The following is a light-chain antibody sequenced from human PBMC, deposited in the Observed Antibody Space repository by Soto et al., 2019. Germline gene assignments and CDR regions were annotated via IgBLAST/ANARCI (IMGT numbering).Light chain of an antibody. CDR1: SSNIGAGYD. CDR2: GNS. Sequence: QSVLTRPTSLSGSAGQRVTISCTGSSSNIGAGYDVHWYQQLPGTAPRLLIYGNSNRPSGVPDRFSGSKSGTSASLAITGLQAEDEADYYCQSYDSSLSGPSYVFGTGTKVTVL. CDR3: QSYDSSLSGPSYV. V-gene: IGLV1-40*01. J-gene: IGLJ1*01.